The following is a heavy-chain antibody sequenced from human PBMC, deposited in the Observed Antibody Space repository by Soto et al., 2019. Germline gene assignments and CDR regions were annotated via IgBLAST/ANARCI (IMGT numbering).Heavy chain of an antibody. V-gene: IGHV3-23*01. CDR1: GFIFSTYA. D-gene: IGHD4-17*01. J-gene: IGHJ3*02. CDR3: AHPRGYGVFDAVDI. Sequence: GGSLRLSCTASGFIFSTYAMNWVRQAPGKGLEWVSAISNSVDSTYYAESVRGRFTISRDNSINTLYLHLRSLRPEDTAVYYCAHPRGYGVFDAVDIWGQGTMVTVSS. CDR2: ISNSVDST.